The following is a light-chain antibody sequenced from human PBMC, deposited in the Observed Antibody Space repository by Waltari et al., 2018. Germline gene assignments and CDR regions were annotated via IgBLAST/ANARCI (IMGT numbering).Light chain of an antibody. V-gene: IGLV2-14*03. CDR3: SSYTSSGTLV. J-gene: IGLJ2*01. CDR2: DVS. CDR1: SNDIGSYTY. Sequence: QSALTQPASVSGSPGQSITISCSGTSNDIGSYTYICWYQQHPGRAPKLMIYDVSDRPSGLSDRFSGSKSGNTASLSISGLQAEDEADYYCSSYTSSGTLVFGGGTKLTVL.